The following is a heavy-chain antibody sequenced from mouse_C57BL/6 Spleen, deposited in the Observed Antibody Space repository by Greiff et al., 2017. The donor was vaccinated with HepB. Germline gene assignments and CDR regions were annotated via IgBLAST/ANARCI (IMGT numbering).Heavy chain of an antibody. J-gene: IGHJ4*01. CDR3: ARKAVYYGSSYAMDY. CDR1: GFNIKDYY. Sequence: QVQLQQSGAELVKPGASVKLSCTASGFNIKDYYMHWVKQRTEQGLEWIGRIDPNSGGTKYNEKFKSKATLTVDKPSSTAYMQLSSLTSEDSAVYYCARKAVYYGSSYAMDYWGQGTSVTVSS. D-gene: IGHD1-1*01. V-gene: IGHV1-72*01. CDR2: IDPNSGGT.